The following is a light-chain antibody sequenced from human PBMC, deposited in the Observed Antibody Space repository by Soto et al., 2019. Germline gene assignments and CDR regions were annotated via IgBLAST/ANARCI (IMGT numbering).Light chain of an antibody. Sequence: QPVLTQSPSASASLGASVKLTCTLSSGHSSYAIAWHQQQPEKGPRYLMKINSDGSHSKGDGIPDRFSGSTSGAARYLTISIPQSEDEDDYYCQTWASGTVVFGGGTKLTVL. CDR2: INSDGSH. CDR3: QTWASGTVV. CDR1: SGHSSYA. J-gene: IGLJ2*01. V-gene: IGLV4-69*01.